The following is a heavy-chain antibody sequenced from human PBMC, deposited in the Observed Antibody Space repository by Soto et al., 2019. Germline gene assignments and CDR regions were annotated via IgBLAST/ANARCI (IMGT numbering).Heavy chain of an antibody. CDR2: INSDGSST. D-gene: IGHD5-12*01. CDR1: GFTFSNYW. J-gene: IGHJ4*02. CDR3: ARDKSGPADY. Sequence: QRVGSLRLSCAASGFTFSNYWMHWVRQAPGKGLVWVSCINSDGSSTTYADSVRGRITISRDNAKNTVYLQMNSLRAEDTAVYYCARDKSGPADYWGQGTQVTVSS. V-gene: IGHV3-74*01.